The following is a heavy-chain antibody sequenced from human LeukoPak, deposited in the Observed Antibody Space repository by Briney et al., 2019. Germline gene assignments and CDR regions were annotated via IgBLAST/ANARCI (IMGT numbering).Heavy chain of an antibody. CDR1: GGSFSDYY. Sequence: SETLSLTCAVYGGSFSDYYWSWIRQPPGKGLEWIGEINHSGSTNYNPSLKSRVTISVDTSKNQFSLKLSSVTAADTAVYYCARGTIAAAGTYYYYYYGMDVWGQGITVTVSS. V-gene: IGHV4-34*01. CDR3: ARGTIAAAGTYYYYYYGMDV. J-gene: IGHJ6*02. D-gene: IGHD6-13*01. CDR2: INHSGST.